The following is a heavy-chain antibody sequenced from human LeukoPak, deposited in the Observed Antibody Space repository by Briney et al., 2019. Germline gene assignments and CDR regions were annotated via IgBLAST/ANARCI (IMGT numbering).Heavy chain of an antibody. CDR2: IYYSGST. V-gene: IGHV4-31*03. J-gene: IGHJ4*02. CDR1: GGSISSGGYY. CDR3: AREPSLQNYFDY. Sequence: SETLSLTCTVSGGSISSGGYYWSWIRQHPGKCLEWIGYIYYSGSTYYNPSLKSRVTISVDTSKNQFSLKLSSVTAADTAVYYCAREPSLQNYFDYWGQGTLVTVSS.